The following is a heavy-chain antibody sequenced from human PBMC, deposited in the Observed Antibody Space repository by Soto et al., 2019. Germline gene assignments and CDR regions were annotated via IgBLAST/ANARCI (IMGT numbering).Heavy chain of an antibody. V-gene: IGHV3-30-3*01. D-gene: IGHD6-6*01. Sequence: GGSLRLSCAASGFTFSSYAMHWVRQAPGKGLEWVAVISYDGSNKYYADSVKGRFTISRDNSKNTLYLQMNSLRAEDTAVYYCARDLSSSSWAYYYGMDVWGQGTTVTVSS. CDR1: GFTFSSYA. CDR3: ARDLSSSSWAYYYGMDV. CDR2: ISYDGSNK. J-gene: IGHJ6*02.